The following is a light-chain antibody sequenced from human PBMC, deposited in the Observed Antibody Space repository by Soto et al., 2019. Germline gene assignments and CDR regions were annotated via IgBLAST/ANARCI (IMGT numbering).Light chain of an antibody. V-gene: IGLV4-69*01. J-gene: IGLJ2*01. CDR2: LNSDGSH. CDR1: SGHSSYA. CDR3: QPWGNVV. Sequence: QLVLTQSPSASASLGASVKLTCTLSSGHSSYAIAWHQQQPEKGPRYLMKLNSDGSHSKGDGIPDRFSGSSSGAERYLTISSLQSEDEADYYCQPWGNVVFGGGTKLTVL.